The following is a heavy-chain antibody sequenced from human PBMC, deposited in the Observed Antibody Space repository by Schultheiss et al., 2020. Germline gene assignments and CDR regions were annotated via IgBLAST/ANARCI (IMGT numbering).Heavy chain of an antibody. CDR1: GGSISSGSYY. CDR3: ARGDGSGRHNWFDP. D-gene: IGHD3-10*01. CDR2: IYTSGST. J-gene: IGHJ5*02. Sequence: SETLSLTCTVSGGSISSGSYYWSWIRQPAGKGLEWIGRIYTSGSTNYNPSLKSRVTISVDTSKNQFSLKLSSVTAADTAVYYCARGDGSGRHNWFDPWGQGTLVTVSS. V-gene: IGHV4-61*02.